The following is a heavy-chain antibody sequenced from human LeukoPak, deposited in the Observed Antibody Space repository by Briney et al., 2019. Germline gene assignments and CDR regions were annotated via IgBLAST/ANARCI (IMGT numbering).Heavy chain of an antibody. CDR2: IYYSGTT. CDR3: ARVQVVPAATQHFDY. CDR1: GGSISSYY. Sequence: PSETLSLTCTVSGGSISSYYWSWIRQPPGKGLEWMGYIYYSGTTNYNPSLKSRVTISVDTSKNQFSLKLSSVTAADTAVYYCARVQVVPAATQHFDYWGQGTLVTVSS. J-gene: IGHJ4*02. D-gene: IGHD2-2*01. V-gene: IGHV4-59*01.